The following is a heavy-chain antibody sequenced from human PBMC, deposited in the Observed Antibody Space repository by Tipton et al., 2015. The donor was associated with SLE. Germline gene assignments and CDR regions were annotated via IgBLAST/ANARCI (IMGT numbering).Heavy chain of an antibody. CDR1: GGSISSGGYS. Sequence: TLSLTCAVSGGSISSGGYSWSWIRQPPGKGLEWIGYIYHSGSTYYNPSLKSRVTISVDTSKNQFSLKLSSVTAADTAVYYCARVVAGGGGDLYYFDYWGQGTLFTVSS. V-gene: IGHV4-30-2*01. J-gene: IGHJ4*02. CDR2: IYHSGST. D-gene: IGHD2-21*01. CDR3: ARVVAGGGGDLYYFDY.